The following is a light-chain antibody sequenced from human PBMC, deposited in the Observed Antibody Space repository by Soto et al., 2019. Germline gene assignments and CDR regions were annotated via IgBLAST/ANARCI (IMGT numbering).Light chain of an antibody. Sequence: QSVLTQPASVSGSPGQSITISCTGTSSDVGAYDYVSWYQHHPGKAPKLMIHEVSDRPSGISNRFSGSKSGNTVSLTISGLQAEDEADYYCSSYTSATTYVFGTGTKATVL. CDR2: EVS. J-gene: IGLJ1*01. CDR3: SSYTSATTYV. CDR1: SSDVGAYDY. V-gene: IGLV2-14*01.